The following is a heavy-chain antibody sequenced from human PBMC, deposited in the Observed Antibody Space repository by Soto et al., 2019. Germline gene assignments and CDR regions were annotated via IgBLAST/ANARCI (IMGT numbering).Heavy chain of an antibody. J-gene: IGHJ6*02. D-gene: IGHD3-22*01. CDR3: ARHNYDSSGTVVDV. CDR1: GGCISSGGYY. Sequence: PSETLSLTCTVSGGCISSGGYYWSWIRQHPGKGLEWIGYIYYSGSTYYNPSLKSRVTISVDTSKNQFSLKLSSVTAADTAVYYCARHNYDSSGTVVDVWGQGTTVPVSS. V-gene: IGHV4-31*03. CDR2: IYYSGST.